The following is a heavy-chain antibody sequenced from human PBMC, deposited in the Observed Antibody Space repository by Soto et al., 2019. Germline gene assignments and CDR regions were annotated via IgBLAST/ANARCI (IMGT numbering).Heavy chain of an antibody. CDR1: GFTFRSFT. J-gene: IGHJ5*02. Sequence: GGSLRLSCAASGFTFRSFTMNWVRQAPGKGLEWVSTISSNSAYRYYTDALRGRFTISRDNAKNSLHLQMNSLRAEDTAVYYCTRDASRDSSARGWFDPWGPGTLVTVYS. CDR2: ISSNSAYR. D-gene: IGHD6-13*01. CDR3: TRDASRDSSARGWFDP. V-gene: IGHV3-21*01.